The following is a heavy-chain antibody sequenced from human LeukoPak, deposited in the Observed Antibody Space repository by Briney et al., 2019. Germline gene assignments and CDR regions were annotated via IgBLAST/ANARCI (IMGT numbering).Heavy chain of an antibody. CDR1: GFTFSSYW. Sequence: GGSLRLSCAASGFTFSSYWMSWVRRAPGKGLERVANIKQDGNEKYYVDCEKGRFTIYRDNAKNSLYLQMNRLRGEDTAVSYCAGVGSSGWIPGFYFVYCGEGTL. CDR3: AGVGSSGWIPGFYFVY. D-gene: IGHD6-19*01. V-gene: IGHV3-7*04. J-gene: IGHJ4*02. CDR2: IKQDGNEK.